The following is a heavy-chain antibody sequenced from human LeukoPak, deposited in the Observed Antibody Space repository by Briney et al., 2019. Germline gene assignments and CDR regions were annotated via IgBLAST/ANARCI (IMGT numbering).Heavy chain of an antibody. CDR3: AKRGVVIRVILVGFYKEAYYFDS. Sequence: GGSLRLSCAVSGITLSNYGMSWVRKAPGKGLEWVAGMSGSGGGTNYADSVKGRFTVPRDNSKNTLYLKMKSLRAEDTAVYFCAKRGVVIRVILVGFYKEAYYFDSWGQGALVTVSS. CDR2: MSGSGGGT. V-gene: IGHV3-23*01. J-gene: IGHJ4*02. D-gene: IGHD3-22*01. CDR1: GITLSNYG.